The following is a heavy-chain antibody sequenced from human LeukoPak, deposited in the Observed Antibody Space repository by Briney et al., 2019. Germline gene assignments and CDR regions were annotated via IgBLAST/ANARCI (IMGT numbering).Heavy chain of an antibody. Sequence: SETLSLTCAVYGGSFSGYFWSWIRQPPGKGLEWIGYFYYSGSTNYNPSVKSRVTISADTSKNDFSLKLRSVTAADTAVYYCAGALCTSCSYFDYWGQGNLVTVSS. CDR3: AGALCTSCSYFDY. CDR1: GGSFSGYF. D-gene: IGHD2-2*01. J-gene: IGHJ4*02. CDR2: FYYSGST. V-gene: IGHV4-59*01.